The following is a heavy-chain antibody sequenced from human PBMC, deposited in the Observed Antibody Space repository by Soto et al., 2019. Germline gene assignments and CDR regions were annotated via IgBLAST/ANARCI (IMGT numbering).Heavy chain of an antibody. Sequence: GGSLRLSCAASGFTFSNAWMTWVRQAPGKGLEWVGRIKSKTHGGTTDYAAPVKGRFTISRDDSENTLSLQMNSLKTEDTAVYYCATSAAVSGGLFDNWGQGTLVTVSS. CDR2: IKSKTHGGTT. CDR3: ATSAAVSGGLFDN. CDR1: GFTFSNAW. D-gene: IGHD6-19*01. V-gene: IGHV3-15*01. J-gene: IGHJ4*02.